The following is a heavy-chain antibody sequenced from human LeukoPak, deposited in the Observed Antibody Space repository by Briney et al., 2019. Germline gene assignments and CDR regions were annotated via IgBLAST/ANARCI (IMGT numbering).Heavy chain of an antibody. CDR1: GYTFTGYY. J-gene: IGHJ6*04. CDR3: ARDYDSRSEMDV. D-gene: IGHD3-3*01. V-gene: IGHV1-2*02. Sequence: ASVKVSCKASGYTFTGYYMHWVRQAPGQGLEWMGWINPNSGGTNYAQKFQGRVTMTRDTSISTAYMELSRLRSDDTAVYYCARDYDSRSEMDVWGKGTTVTVSS. CDR2: INPNSGGT.